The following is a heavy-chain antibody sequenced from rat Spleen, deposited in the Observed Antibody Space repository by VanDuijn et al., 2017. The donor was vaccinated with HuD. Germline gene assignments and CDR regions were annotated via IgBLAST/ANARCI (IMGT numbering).Heavy chain of an antibody. Sequence: EVQLVESGGGLVQPGRSLKLSCAASGFTFSDYDMAWVRQAPTKGLEWVASISPSGGSTYYRDSVKGRFTVSRDNAKSTLYLQMDSLRSEDTATYYCARHAYDGSYYSYVMDAWGQGASVTVSS. CDR3: ARHAYDGSYYSYVMDA. V-gene: IGHV5-25*01. J-gene: IGHJ4*01. CDR2: ISPSGGST. CDR1: GFTFSDYD. D-gene: IGHD1-12*02.